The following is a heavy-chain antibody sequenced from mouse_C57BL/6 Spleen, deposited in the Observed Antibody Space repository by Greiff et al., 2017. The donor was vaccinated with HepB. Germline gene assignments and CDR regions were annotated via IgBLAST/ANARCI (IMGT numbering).Heavy chain of an antibody. CDR3: ARGSITTVVASDY. D-gene: IGHD1-1*01. CDR1: GYTFTSYW. J-gene: IGHJ2*01. Sequence: QVQLQQPGAELVKPGASVKLSCKASGYTFTSYWMHWVKQRPGQGLEWIGMIHPNSGSTNYNEKFKSKATLTLDKSSSTAYMQLSSLTSEDSAVYYCARGSITTVVASDYWGQGTTLTVSS. V-gene: IGHV1-64*01. CDR2: IHPNSGST.